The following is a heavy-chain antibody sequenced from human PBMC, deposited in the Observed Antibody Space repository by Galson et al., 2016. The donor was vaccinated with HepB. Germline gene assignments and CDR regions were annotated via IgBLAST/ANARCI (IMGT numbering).Heavy chain of an antibody. D-gene: IGHD3-9*01. CDR3: ARGHCDILTGYYGALDY. Sequence: LRLSCAASGFIVSSNYMSWVRQAPGKGLEWVSVIYSGGTTYYADSVKGRFTISRDNSKNTLYLQLNSLRAEDTAVYYCARGHCDILTGYYGALDYWGQGTLVTVSS. CDR1: GFIVSSNY. V-gene: IGHV3-53*01. CDR2: IYSGGTT. J-gene: IGHJ4*02.